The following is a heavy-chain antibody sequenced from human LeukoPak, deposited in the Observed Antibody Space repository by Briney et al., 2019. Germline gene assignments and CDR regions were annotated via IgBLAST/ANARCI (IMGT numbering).Heavy chain of an antibody. J-gene: IGHJ6*03. Sequence: PGGSLRVSCAASGFTFSSYAMHWVRQAPGKGLEYVSAISSNGGSTYYANSVKGRFTMSRDNSKNTLYLQMGSLRAEDMAVYYCARDRAAVAGTYYMDVWGKGTTVTVSS. CDR3: ARDRAAVAGTYYMDV. CDR1: GFTFSSYA. V-gene: IGHV3-64*01. D-gene: IGHD6-19*01. CDR2: ISSNGGST.